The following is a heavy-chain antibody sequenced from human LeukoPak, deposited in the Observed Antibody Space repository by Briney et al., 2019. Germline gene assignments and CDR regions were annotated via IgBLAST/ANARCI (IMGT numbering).Heavy chain of an antibody. CDR1: GFTFSSYG. CDR2: ISGSGGST. CDR3: AKDTTYYGSGSYYNPLDY. Sequence: GGTLRLSCAASGFTFSSYGMSWVRQAPGKGLEWGSAISGSGGSTYYADSVKGRFTISRDNSKNTLYLQMNSLRAEDTAVYYCAKDTTYYGSGSYYNPLDYWGQGTLVTVSS. V-gene: IGHV3-23*01. J-gene: IGHJ4*02. D-gene: IGHD3-10*01.